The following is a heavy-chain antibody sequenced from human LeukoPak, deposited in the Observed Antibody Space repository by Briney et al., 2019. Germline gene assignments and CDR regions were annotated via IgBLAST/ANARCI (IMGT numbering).Heavy chain of an antibody. V-gene: IGHV3-74*01. CDR2: INHDGSDI. D-gene: IGHD5-24*01. Sequence: GGSLRLSCAVSGFTVSTYAMHWVRRAPGEGLVWVSRINHDGSDISYADSVKGRSTISRDNAKNTLYLQMNSLRADDTAIYYCVRDSNFKIDYWGQGTLVTVSS. J-gene: IGHJ4*02. CDR3: VRDSNFKIDY. CDR1: GFTVSTYA.